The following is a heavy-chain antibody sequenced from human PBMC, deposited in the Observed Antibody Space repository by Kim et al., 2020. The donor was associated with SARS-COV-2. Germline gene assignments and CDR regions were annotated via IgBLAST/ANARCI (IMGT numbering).Heavy chain of an antibody. CDR3: ARDGYNPFGMDV. D-gene: IGHD5-12*01. CDR2: VYYSGSP. J-gene: IGHJ6*02. CDR1: GGSISGSNYY. Sequence: SETLSRTCTVSGGSISGSNYYWAWIRQSPGKGLEWIGHVYYSGSPSYNPSLKGRVTISVDTSKNQFSLKLNSVTAADTAVYYCARDGYNPFGMDVWGQGTAVTVSS. V-gene: IGHV4-39*07.